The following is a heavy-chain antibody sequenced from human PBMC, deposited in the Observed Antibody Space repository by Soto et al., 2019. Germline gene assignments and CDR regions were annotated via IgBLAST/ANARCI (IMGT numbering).Heavy chain of an antibody. CDR3: GRGRSGQIVVFY. Sequence: QVQLVQSGAEVKKPGASVKVSCKASGYTFTGHYIHWVRQAPEQGPEWMGEIGPASGATRYAQKFQGRVTMTRDTSITTVYMELKNLSPDDTAVYYCGRGRSGQIVVFYWGQGTPVTVSS. J-gene: IGHJ4*02. V-gene: IGHV1-2*02. CDR1: GYTFTGHY. CDR2: IGPASGAT. D-gene: IGHD1-26*01.